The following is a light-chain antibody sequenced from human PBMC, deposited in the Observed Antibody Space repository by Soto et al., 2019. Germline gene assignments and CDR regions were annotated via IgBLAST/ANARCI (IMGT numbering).Light chain of an antibody. V-gene: IGLV1-40*01. CDR1: RSSIGEGHD. J-gene: IGLJ1*01. CDR3: QSYDNSLTGFYI. Sequence: QSVLTQPPSVSGAPGQRVTISCAGTRSSIGEGHDVHWYQQLPGRAPKVLIYGDIHRPSGVPDRFSGSRSGTSASLTITGLQAEDEADYYCQSYDNSLTGFYIFGTGTKVTDL. CDR2: GDI.